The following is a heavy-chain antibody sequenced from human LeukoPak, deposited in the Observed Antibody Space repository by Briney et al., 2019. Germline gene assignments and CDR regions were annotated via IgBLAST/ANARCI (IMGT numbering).Heavy chain of an antibody. V-gene: IGHV3-11*04. D-gene: IGHD2-2*01. J-gene: IGHJ4*02. CDR1: GFTFSDYY. CDR3: ARDGDVVVPAAIEGLFDY. Sequence: GGSLRLSCAASGFTFSDYYMSWIRQAPGKGLEWVSYISSSGSTIYYADSVEGRFTISRDNAKSSLYLQMNSLRAEDTAVYYCARDGDVVVPAAIEGLFDYSGQGTLVTVSS. CDR2: ISSSGSTI.